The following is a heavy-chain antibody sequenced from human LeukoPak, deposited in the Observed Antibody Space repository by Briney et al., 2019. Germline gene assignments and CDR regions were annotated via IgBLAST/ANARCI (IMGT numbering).Heavy chain of an antibody. J-gene: IGHJ3*02. D-gene: IGHD3/OR15-3a*01. Sequence: GGSLRLSCAASGFTVSSNYMNWVRQAPGKGLEWVSVIYSGGSTYYADSVKGRFTISRDNSKNTLYLQMNSLRAEDTAVYYCARYGLGAHAFDIWGQGTMVTVPS. CDR1: GFTVSSNY. V-gene: IGHV3-66*01. CDR2: IYSGGST. CDR3: ARYGLGAHAFDI.